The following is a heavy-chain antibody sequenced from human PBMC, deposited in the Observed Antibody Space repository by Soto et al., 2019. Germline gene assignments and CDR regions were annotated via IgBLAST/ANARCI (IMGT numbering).Heavy chain of an antibody. CDR3: ARRSSPYGMDV. CDR2: IYYSGST. J-gene: IGHJ6*02. CDR1: GGSISSSSYY. D-gene: IGHD6-19*01. V-gene: IGHV4-39*01. Sequence: PSETLSLTCTVSGGSISSSSYYWGWLRQPPGKGLEWIGSIYYSGSTYYNPSIKSRVTISVDTSKNQFTLKLSSVTAADTAVYYCARRSSPYGMDVWGQGTTVTVSS.